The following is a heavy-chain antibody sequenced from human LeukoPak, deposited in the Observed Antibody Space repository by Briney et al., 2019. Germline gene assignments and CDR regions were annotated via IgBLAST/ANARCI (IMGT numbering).Heavy chain of an antibody. CDR2: IYYSGST. Sequence: PSETLSLTCTVPGGSISSGDYYWSWIRQPPGKGLEWIGYIYYSGSTYYNPSLKSRVTISVDTSKNQFSLKLSSVTAADTAVYYCARDKGSSSWPYYFDYWGQGTLVTVSS. D-gene: IGHD6-13*01. CDR3: ARDKGSSSWPYYFDY. CDR1: GGSISSGDYY. V-gene: IGHV4-30-4*01. J-gene: IGHJ4*02.